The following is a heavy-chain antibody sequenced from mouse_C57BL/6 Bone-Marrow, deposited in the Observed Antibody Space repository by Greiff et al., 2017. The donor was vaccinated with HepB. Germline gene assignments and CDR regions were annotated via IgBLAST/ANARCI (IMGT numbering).Heavy chain of an antibody. D-gene: IGHD6-1*01. V-gene: IGHV1-52*01. J-gene: IGHJ3*01. Sequence: QVQLQQPGAELVRPGSSVKLSCKASGYTFTSYWMHWVKQRPIQGLEWIGNIDPSDSETHYNQKFKDKATLTVDKSSSTAYMQLSSLISEDSAVYYCAREEGSQGFAYWGQGTLVTVSA. CDR3: AREEGSQGFAY. CDR1: GYTFTSYW. CDR2: IDPSDSET.